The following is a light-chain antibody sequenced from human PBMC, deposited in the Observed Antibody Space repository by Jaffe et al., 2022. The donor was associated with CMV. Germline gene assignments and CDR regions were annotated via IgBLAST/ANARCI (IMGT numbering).Light chain of an antibody. V-gene: IGKV1-39*01. Sequence: DIQMTQSPSSLPASVGDRVTITCRASQRINSFLNWYQQKPGKAPKLLIYGASSLQSGVPSRFSGSGSGTDFTLTISSLQPEDFATYYCQQTYTTLGYSFGQGTRVEIK. J-gene: IGKJ2*03. CDR1: QRINSF. CDR3: QQTYTTLGYS. CDR2: GAS.